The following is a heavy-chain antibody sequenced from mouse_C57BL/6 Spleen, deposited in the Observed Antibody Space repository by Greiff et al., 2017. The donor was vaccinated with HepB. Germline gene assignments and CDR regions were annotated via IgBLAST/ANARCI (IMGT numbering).Heavy chain of an antibody. CDR3: ARWDYGSSYGYFDV. D-gene: IGHD1-1*01. J-gene: IGHJ1*03. V-gene: IGHV1-26*01. CDR1: GYTFTDYY. Sequence: EVKLQQSGPELVKPGASVKISCKASGYTFTDYYMNWVKQSHGKSLEWIGDINPNNGGTSYNQKFKGKATLTVDKSSSTAYMELRSLTSEDAAVYYCARWDYGSSYGYFDVWGTGTTVTVSS. CDR2: INPNNGGT.